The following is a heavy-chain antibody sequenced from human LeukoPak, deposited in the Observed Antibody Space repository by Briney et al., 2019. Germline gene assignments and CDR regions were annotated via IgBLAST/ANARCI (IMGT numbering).Heavy chain of an antibody. Sequence: PSETLSLTCTVSGGPISSGDYYWSWIRQPPGKGLEWIGYIYYSGSTYYNPSLKSRVTISVDMSKNQFSLKLISVTAADTAVYYCARGAGIVVVTSFDYWGQGTLVTVSS. CDR2: IYYSGST. D-gene: IGHD3-22*01. V-gene: IGHV4-30-4*01. CDR1: GGPISSGDYY. J-gene: IGHJ4*02. CDR3: ARGAGIVVVTSFDY.